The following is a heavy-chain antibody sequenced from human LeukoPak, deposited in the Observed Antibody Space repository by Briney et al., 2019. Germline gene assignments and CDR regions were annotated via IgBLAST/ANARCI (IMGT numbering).Heavy chain of an antibody. J-gene: IGHJ4*02. CDR1: GGAIISDNFY. CDR2: INYSGTT. CDR3: GRLFDS. V-gene: IGHV4-39*01. Sequence: SETLSLTCTVSGGAIISDNFYWGWVRQPPGNGLEWVGSINYSGTTYYNPSLRSRVSISVDTSRTQFFLRLNSVTAADTAVYYCGRLFDSWGQGILVTVSS.